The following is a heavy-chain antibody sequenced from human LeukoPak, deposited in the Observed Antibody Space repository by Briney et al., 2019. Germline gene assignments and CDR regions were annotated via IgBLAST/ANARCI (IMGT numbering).Heavy chain of an antibody. CDR2: IIPIFGTA. Sequence: ASVKVSCKASGGTFSSYAISWVRQAPGQGLEWMGGIIPIFGTANYAQKFQGRVTITADESTSTAYMELSSLRSEDTAVYYCARGYGDLDYHYYYMDVWGKGTTVTVS. D-gene: IGHD4-17*01. CDR3: ARGYGDLDYHYYYMDV. J-gene: IGHJ6*03. CDR1: GGTFSSYA. V-gene: IGHV1-69*13.